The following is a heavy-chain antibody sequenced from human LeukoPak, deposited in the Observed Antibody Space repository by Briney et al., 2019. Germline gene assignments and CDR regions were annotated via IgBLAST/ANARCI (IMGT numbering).Heavy chain of an antibody. V-gene: IGHV3-21*01. Sequence: GGSLRLSCAASGFTFSSYSMNWVRQAPGKGLEWVLSISSSSSYIYYADSVKGRFTISRDNAKNSLYLQMNSLRAEDTAVYYCARDLMYSSGWPWHFQHWGQGTLVTVSS. CDR1: GFTFSSYS. J-gene: IGHJ1*01. CDR3: ARDLMYSSGWPWHFQH. CDR2: ISSSSSYI. D-gene: IGHD6-19*01.